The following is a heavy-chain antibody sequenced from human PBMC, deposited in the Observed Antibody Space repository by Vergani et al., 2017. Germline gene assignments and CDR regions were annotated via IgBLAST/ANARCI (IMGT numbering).Heavy chain of an antibody. V-gene: IGHV1-2*02. CDR2: INPNSGGT. CDR3: ARERDCSGGSCYRRFDY. J-gene: IGHJ4*02. D-gene: IGHD2-15*01. CDR1: GYTFTGYY. Sequence: QVQLVQSGAEVKKPGASVKVSCKASGYTFTGYYMHWVRQAPGQGLEWMGWINPNSGGTNYAQKFQGRVTITADESTSTAYMELSSLRSEDTAVYYCARERDCSGGSCYRRFDYWGQGTLVTVSS.